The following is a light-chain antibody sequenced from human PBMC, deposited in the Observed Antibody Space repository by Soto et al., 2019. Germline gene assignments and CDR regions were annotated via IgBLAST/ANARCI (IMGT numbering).Light chain of an antibody. Sequence: DIQMTQSPSSLSASVGGRVTITCRASQSNSSYLYLYQQKPETATNLLLYAASSLQSGVASRFSGSGYGTDFTLTISSLQPEDFATYYCQRSYSNRSGVTFGQGTRLEIK. V-gene: IGKV1-39*01. CDR2: AAS. CDR3: QRSYSNRSGVT. J-gene: IGKJ5*01. CDR1: QSNSSY.